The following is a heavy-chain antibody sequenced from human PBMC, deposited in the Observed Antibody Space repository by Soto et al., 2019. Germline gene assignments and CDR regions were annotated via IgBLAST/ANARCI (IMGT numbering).Heavy chain of an antibody. D-gene: IGHD2-21*02. J-gene: IGHJ4*02. Sequence: QVQLQESGPGLVKPSGTLSLTCAVSGDSITIDKWWSWVRQSPGKGLEWIGEIHPSGRTNGKPSVKSRITMSVDKSKNQFSLELRSTTAADTAVYYCVRGGDWKFDFWGQVRLVTVSS. V-gene: IGHV4-4*02. CDR2: IHPSGRT. CDR1: GDSITIDKW. CDR3: VRGGDWKFDF.